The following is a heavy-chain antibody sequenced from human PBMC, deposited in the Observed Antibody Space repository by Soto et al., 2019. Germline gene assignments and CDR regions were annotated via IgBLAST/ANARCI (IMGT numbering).Heavy chain of an antibody. CDR2: INHSGST. CDR3: ARRQPVYYDSGARLDY. J-gene: IGHJ4*02. V-gene: IGHV4-34*01. Sequence: QVQLQQWGAGLLKPSETLSLTCAVSGGSFTAYYWTWIRQAPGKGLEWIGEINHSGSTNYNPSLKGRVTTAVDSSRSQFSLNLTSVTAADTAVYSCARRQPVYYDSGARLDYWGQGALVTVSS. CDR1: GGSFTAYY. D-gene: IGHD3-22*01.